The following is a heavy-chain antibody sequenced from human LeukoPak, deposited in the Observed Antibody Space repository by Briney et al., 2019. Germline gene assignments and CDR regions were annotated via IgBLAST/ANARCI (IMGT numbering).Heavy chain of an antibody. Sequence: SETLSLTCTVSGGSISSYYWSWIRQPARKGLEWIGRIYTSGSTNYNPSLKSRVTMSVGTSKNQFSLKLSSVTAADTAVYYCARAWGYGSGSYYSFYFDYWGQGTLVTVSS. CDR1: GGSISSYY. V-gene: IGHV4-4*07. J-gene: IGHJ4*02. D-gene: IGHD3-10*01. CDR3: ARAWGYGSGSYYSFYFDY. CDR2: IYTSGST.